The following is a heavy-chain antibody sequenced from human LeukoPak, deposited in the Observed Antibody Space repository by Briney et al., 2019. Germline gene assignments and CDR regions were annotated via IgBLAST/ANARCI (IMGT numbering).Heavy chain of an antibody. V-gene: IGHV4-61*02. CDR3: ARVPDWTYVPDY. D-gene: IGHD3-16*01. J-gene: IGHJ4*02. CDR2: IKSSNT. Sequence: PSETLSLTCTVSGGSISSDRFYWTWVRQPPGKGLEWIGRIKSSNTNYNPSLKSRVSISLDTSTNQFSLELSSLTAADTAVYYCARVPDWTYVPDYWGQGTLVSVSS. CDR1: GGSISSDRFY.